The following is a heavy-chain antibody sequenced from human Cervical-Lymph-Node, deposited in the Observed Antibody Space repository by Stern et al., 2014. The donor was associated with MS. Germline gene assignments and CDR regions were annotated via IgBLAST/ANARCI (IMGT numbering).Heavy chain of an antibody. J-gene: IGHJ6*02. V-gene: IGHV3-30*18. CDR1: GFALRSYG. Sequence: VQLVESGGCVVQPGRSLRLSCAASGFALRSYGMHWVRQAPGKGLEWVAVISNDGNEKYYADSVKGRFTISRDNSKNTLSLQMNSLKTEDTAVYYCAKDRLFCSGGGCYAMDVWGQGTTVTVSS. CDR3: AKDRLFCSGGGCYAMDV. D-gene: IGHD2-15*01. CDR2: ISNDGNEK.